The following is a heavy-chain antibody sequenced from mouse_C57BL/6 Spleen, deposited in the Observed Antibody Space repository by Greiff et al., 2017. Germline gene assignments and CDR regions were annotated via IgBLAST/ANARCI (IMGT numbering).Heavy chain of an antibody. CDR3: AREGDGYYFDY. V-gene: IGHV2-2*01. J-gene: IGHJ2*01. D-gene: IGHD3-3*01. CDR2: IWSGGST. CDR1: GFSLTSYG. Sequence: QVHVKQSGPGLVQPSQSLSITCTVSGFSLTSYGVHWVRQSPGKGLEWLGVIWSGGSTDYYAAFISRLSINKDNSKNQVFMKMNSLQADDTARYYWAREGDGYYFDYWGQGTTLTVSS.